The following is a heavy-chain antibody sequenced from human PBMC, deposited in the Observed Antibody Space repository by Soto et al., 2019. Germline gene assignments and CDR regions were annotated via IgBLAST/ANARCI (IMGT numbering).Heavy chain of an antibody. CDR2: IYPYDSDT. Sequence: GESLKISCKGSGYTFTSYSIAWVRQMPGKGLEWMGIIYPYDSDTRYSPSFQGQVSVSVGKSISAAYLQWSSLKASDTAIYYCARIGSAYGPFDYWGQGTLVTVS. CDR3: ARIGSAYGPFDY. D-gene: IGHD3-10*01. J-gene: IGHJ4*02. V-gene: IGHV5-51*01. CDR1: GYTFTSYS.